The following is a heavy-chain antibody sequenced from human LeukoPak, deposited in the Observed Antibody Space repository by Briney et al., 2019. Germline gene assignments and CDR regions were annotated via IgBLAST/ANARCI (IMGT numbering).Heavy chain of an antibody. Sequence: SETLSLTCTVSGGSISSGSYYWSWIRQPAGKGLEWIGRIYTSGSTNYNPSLKSRVTISADTSKNQFSLKLSSVTAADTAVYYCARESIAAAGFDYWGQGTLVTVSS. CDR1: GGSISSGSYY. J-gene: IGHJ4*02. CDR2: IYTSGST. D-gene: IGHD6-13*01. V-gene: IGHV4-61*02. CDR3: ARESIAAAGFDY.